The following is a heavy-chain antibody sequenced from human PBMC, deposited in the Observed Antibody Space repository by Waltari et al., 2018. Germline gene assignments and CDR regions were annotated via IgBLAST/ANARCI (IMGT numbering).Heavy chain of an antibody. CDR3: ARDLGSDYGNRDY. D-gene: IGHD4-17*01. CDR1: GYTFTGYY. CDR2: INPNSGDT. V-gene: IGHV1-2*06. Sequence: QVHLVQSGAEVKKPGASVKVSCKAYGYTFTGYYRQWVRRAPGQGLEWMGRINPNSGDTNYAQKFQGRVTLTRDTSINTAYMELSSLKSDDTAVYYCARDLGSDYGNRDYWGQGTLVTVPS. J-gene: IGHJ4*02.